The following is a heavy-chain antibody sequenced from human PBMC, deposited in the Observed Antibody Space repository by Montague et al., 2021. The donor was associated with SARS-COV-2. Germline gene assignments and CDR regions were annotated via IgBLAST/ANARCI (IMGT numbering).Heavy chain of an antibody. Sequence: PALVKPTQTLTLTCTFSGFSVSTSGLCVSWIRQPPGKALEWLALIDWDDDTYYSTSLKTRLAISKHTPKNQVVLTMTDMDPVDTGTYYCARVPEYSSGGGPDWYFDLWGRGTLVTVSS. CDR1: GFSVSTSGLC. D-gene: IGHD6-19*01. J-gene: IGHJ2*01. V-gene: IGHV2-70*01. CDR2: IDWDDDT. CDR3: ARVPEYSSGGGPDWYFDL.